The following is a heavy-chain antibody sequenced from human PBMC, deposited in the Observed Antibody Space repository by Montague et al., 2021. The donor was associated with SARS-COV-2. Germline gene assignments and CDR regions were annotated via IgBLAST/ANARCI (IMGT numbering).Heavy chain of an antibody. CDR1: GGSVNSGSYS. Sequence: SETLSLTCTVSGGSVNSGSYSWDWIRQPPGKGLEWIGSIHYSGSTSHNPSLKSRVTISIDTSKNHFSLRVNSATAADSAVYFCARRPGASYYVFWSGGFDIWGQGTMVTVS. CDR2: IHYSGST. D-gene: IGHD3-3*01. J-gene: IGHJ3*02. CDR3: ARRPGASYYVFWSGGFDI. V-gene: IGHV4-39*01.